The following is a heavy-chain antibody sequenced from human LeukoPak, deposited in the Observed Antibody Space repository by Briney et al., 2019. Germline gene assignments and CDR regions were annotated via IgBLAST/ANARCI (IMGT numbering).Heavy chain of an antibody. CDR1: GFDFSSNW. J-gene: IGHJ4*02. V-gene: IGHV3-74*01. CDR3: AKDHYWSIDY. Sequence: GGSLRLSSAASGFDFSSNWMHWVRHAPGQGLVWVSRIKGDGISTNYADSVKGRFTISRDIAKNTLYLQMNSLRAEDTGVYYCAKDHYWSIDYWGRGTLVTVSS. CDR2: IKGDGIST. D-gene: IGHD3-3*01.